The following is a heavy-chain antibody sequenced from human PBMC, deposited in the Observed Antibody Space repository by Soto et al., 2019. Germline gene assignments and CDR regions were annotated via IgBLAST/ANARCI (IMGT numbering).Heavy chain of an antibody. CDR3: ARRDSGYIHGPPHYYYGLDV. Sequence: QVQLQESGPGLVKPSQTLSLTCSVSGGSISSGGYYWCWVRQHPGKGLEWIGYIDYSGSTNYNPSLKSRLSMSADTSKNHFSLQLTSVTAADTAVYYCARRDSGYIHGPPHYYYGLDVWGQGTTVTVSS. J-gene: IGHJ6*02. CDR2: IDYSGST. V-gene: IGHV4-31*03. D-gene: IGHD5-18*01. CDR1: GGSISSGGYY.